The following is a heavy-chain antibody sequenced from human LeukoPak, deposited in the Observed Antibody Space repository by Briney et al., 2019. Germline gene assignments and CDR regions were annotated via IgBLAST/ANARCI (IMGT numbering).Heavy chain of an antibody. CDR2: IYYSGST. J-gene: IGHJ4*02. D-gene: IGHD5-12*01. Sequence: PSETLSLTCTVSGDSMRSNYWSLIRQPPGKGLEWIGNIYYSGSTNYNPSLKSRVTISVDTSKNQFSLKLSSVTAADTAVYYCARGSGYDDYWGQGTLVTVSS. V-gene: IGHV4-59*01. CDR1: GDSMRSNY. CDR3: ARGSGYDDY.